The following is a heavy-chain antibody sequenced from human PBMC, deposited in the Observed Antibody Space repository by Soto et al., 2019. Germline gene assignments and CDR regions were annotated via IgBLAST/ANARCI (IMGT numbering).Heavy chain of an antibody. CDR3: AREAGAGYCSGGSCYYWFDP. D-gene: IGHD2-15*01. CDR2: IKQDGSEK. Sequence: GGSLRLSCAASGFTFSSYWMSWVRQAPGKGLEWVANIKQDGSEKYYVDSVKGRFTISRDNAKNSLYLQMNSLRAEDTAVYYCAREAGAGYCSGGSCYYWFDPWGQGTLVTVSS. CDR1: GFTFSSYW. J-gene: IGHJ5*02. V-gene: IGHV3-7*01.